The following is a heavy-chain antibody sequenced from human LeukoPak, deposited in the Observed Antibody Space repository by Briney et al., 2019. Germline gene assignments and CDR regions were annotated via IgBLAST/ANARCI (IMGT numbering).Heavy chain of an antibody. CDR3: ARHADSSSWYQSNYYYYMDV. Sequence: SETLSLTCTVSGGSISSSSYYWGWIRQPPGKGLEWIGSIYYSGSTYYNPSLKSRVTISVDTSKNQFSLKLSSVTAADTAVYYCARHADSSSWYQSNYYYYMDVWGKGTTVTVSS. CDR2: IYYSGST. J-gene: IGHJ6*03. CDR1: GGSISSSSYY. D-gene: IGHD6-13*01. V-gene: IGHV4-39*01.